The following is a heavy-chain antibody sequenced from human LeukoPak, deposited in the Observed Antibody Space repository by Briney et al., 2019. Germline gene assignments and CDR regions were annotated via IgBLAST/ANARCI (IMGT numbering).Heavy chain of an antibody. Sequence: ASVKVSCKASGYTFTSYGISWVRQAPGQGLEWMGWISAYNGNTNYAQKLQGRVTMTTDTSTSTAYMELRSLRSDDTAVYYCARGMDFSTSPIGGVFWFDPWGQGTLVTVSS. CDR1: GYTFTSYG. CDR2: ISAYNGNT. V-gene: IGHV1-18*01. J-gene: IGHJ5*02. CDR3: ARGMDFSTSPIGGVFWFDP. D-gene: IGHD3-3*01.